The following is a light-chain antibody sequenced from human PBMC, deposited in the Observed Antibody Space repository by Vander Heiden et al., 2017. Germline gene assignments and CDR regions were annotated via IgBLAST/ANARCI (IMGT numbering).Light chain of an antibody. CDR3: QVWDSSSDDVI. J-gene: IGLJ2*01. V-gene: IGLV3-21*02. CDR1: GIGSKG. CDR2: EDS. Sequence: YVLTQPPPVSVPPGQTAGIPCGGNGIGSKGVHWYQQKQGKAPERGGEEDSDRPSGSPERLAGSNWGNSATLTIRRVEAGEEADYYCQVWDSSSDDVIIGGGTKLTVL.